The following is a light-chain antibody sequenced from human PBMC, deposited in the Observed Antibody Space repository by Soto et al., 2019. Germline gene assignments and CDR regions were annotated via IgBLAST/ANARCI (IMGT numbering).Light chain of an antibody. CDR1: QSLLHRNGYNY. CDR2: LGS. V-gene: IGKV2-28*01. CDR3: MQALQTPLYT. Sequence: DIVMTQSPLSMPVTPEDPASISCRSSQSLLHRNGYNYLDWYLQRPGQSPQLLIYLGSNRASGVPDRFSGSGSGTDFTLKISRVEAEDVGVYYCMQALQTPLYTFGQGTRLAIK. J-gene: IGKJ2*01.